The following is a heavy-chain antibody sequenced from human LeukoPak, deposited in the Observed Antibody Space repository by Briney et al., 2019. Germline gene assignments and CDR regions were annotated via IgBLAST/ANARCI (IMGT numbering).Heavy chain of an antibody. CDR2: MNPDSGNS. V-gene: IGHV1-8*01. CDR3: ARGVKKYCTEFGCYRPDWSDP. J-gene: IGHJ5*02. CDR1: GYALTTYD. Sequence: VASVKVSCKASGYALTTYDINWVRQASGQGLEWMAWMNPDSGNSGYAEKFQGRVTLTANPSISTAYMELGSLRYDDSAVYYCARGVKKYCTEFGCYRPDWSDPWGQGTLLIVSS. D-gene: IGHD2-8*02.